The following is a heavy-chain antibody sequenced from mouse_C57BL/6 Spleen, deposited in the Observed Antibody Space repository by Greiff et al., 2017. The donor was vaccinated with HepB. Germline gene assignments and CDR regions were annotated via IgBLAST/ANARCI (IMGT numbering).Heavy chain of an antibody. CDR3: TYPFAY. J-gene: IGHJ3*01. Sequence: VQLQESGAELVRPGASVTLSCKASGYTFTDYEMHWVKQTPVHGLEWIGAIDPETGGTAYNQKFKGKAILTADKSSSTAYMELRSLTSEDSAVYYCTYPFAYWGQGTLVTVSA. CDR1: GYTFTDYE. CDR2: IDPETGGT. V-gene: IGHV1-15*01.